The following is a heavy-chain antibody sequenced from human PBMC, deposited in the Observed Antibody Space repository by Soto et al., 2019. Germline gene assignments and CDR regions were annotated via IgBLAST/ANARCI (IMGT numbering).Heavy chain of an antibody. Sequence: EEQLVESGGGLVKPGGSLRLSCAASGFPFSSYNMNWVRQAPGKGLEWVASISTSSSIYYADSVKGRFTISTNNAKKSLYLQMNDLRAEDTAVYYCARDDGGYRYGRRQYHFDSWGQGTLVTVSP. D-gene: IGHD5-18*01. CDR1: GFPFSSYN. CDR3: ARDDGGYRYGRRQYHFDS. J-gene: IGHJ4*02. CDR2: ISTSSSI. V-gene: IGHV3-21*02.